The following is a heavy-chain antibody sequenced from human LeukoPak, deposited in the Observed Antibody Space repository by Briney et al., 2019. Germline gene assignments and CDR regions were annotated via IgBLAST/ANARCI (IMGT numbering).Heavy chain of an antibody. CDR3: ARSLFRFLEWSYRSYYYYYMDV. J-gene: IGHJ6*03. D-gene: IGHD3-3*01. V-gene: IGHV1-69*06. CDR1: GYTFTSYD. Sequence: SVKVSCKASGYTFTSYDINWVRQATGQGLEWMGGIIPIFGTVNYAQKFQGRVTITADKSTSTAYMELSSLRSEDTAVYYCARSLFRFLEWSYRSYYYYYMDVWGKGTTVTVSS. CDR2: IIPIFGTV.